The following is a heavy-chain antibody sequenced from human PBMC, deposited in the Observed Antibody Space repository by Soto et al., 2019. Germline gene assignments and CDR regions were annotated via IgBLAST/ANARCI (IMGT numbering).Heavy chain of an antibody. V-gene: IGHV3-23*01. CDR3: AKEYSTSFDY. J-gene: IGHJ4*02. CDR2: ISAGGSNT. CDR1: GFSFSNYA. D-gene: IGHD6-6*01. Sequence: GGSLRLSCAASGFSFSNYAMNWVRQAPGKGLEWVSAISAGGSNTNYADSVKGRFTISSDNSKDTLYLQMNGLRADDTAVYYCAKEYSTSFDYWGQGXPVTVYS.